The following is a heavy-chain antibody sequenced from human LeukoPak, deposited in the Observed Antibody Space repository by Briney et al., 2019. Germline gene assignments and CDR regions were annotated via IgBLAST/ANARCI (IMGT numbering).Heavy chain of an antibody. Sequence: ASVKVSCKASGGTFSSYAISWVRQAPGQGLEWMGGIIPIFGTANYAQKFQGRVTITADESTSTAYMELSSLRSEDTAVYYCASWVLAEVRGASYYYYMDVWGKGTTATISS. D-gene: IGHD3-10*01. CDR1: GGTFSSYA. V-gene: IGHV1-69*01. J-gene: IGHJ6*03. CDR2: IIPIFGTA. CDR3: ASWVLAEVRGASYYYYMDV.